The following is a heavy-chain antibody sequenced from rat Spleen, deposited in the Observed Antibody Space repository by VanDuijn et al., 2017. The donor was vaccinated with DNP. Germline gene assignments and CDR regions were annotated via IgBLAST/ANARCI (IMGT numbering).Heavy chain of an antibody. J-gene: IGHJ1*01. Sequence: EVQLVESGGDLLQPGRSLKLSCVASGFNFNDYWMGWVRQAPEKGLEWVAASSPSGVRTYYPDSVNGRFTIFRDYATSSLYLQMNSLRSEDTATYYCARGSTSIYWYFDFWGPGTMVTVSS. CDR1: GFNFNDYW. CDR3: ARGSTSIYWYFDF. V-gene: IGHV5-31*01. CDR2: SSPSGVRT. D-gene: IGHD3-1*01.